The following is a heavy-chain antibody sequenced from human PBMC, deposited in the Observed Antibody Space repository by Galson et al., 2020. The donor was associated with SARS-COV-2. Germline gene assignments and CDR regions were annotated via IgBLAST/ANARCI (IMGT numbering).Heavy chain of an antibody. Sequence: SQTLSLTCTVSGGSISSGGSHWSWIRQPPGKGLEWNGYIYHSGTTFYNPSLKSRLTISVDMSKNQFSLKLNSMTAADTAVYYCARSGDFYGSCMDVWGKGTTVAISS. J-gene: IGHJ6*03. CDR3: ARSGDFYGSCMDV. D-gene: IGHD3-10*01. CDR1: GGSISSGGSH. V-gene: IGHV4-30-4*08. CDR2: IYHSGTT.